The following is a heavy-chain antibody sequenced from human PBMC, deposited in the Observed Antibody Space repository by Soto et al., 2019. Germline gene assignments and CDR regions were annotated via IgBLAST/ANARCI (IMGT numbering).Heavy chain of an antibody. V-gene: IGHV1-69*13. CDR3: ASPTPAYSYGLVDHYGMHV. D-gene: IGHD5-18*01. CDR1: GGTFSSYA. J-gene: IGHJ6*02. Sequence: SVKGSCKASGGTFSSYAISWVRQAPGQGLEWMGGIIPIFGTANYAQKFQGRVTITADESTSTAYMELSSLRSEDTAVYYCASPTPAYSYGLVDHYGMHVWGQATTVTVSS. CDR2: IIPIFGTA.